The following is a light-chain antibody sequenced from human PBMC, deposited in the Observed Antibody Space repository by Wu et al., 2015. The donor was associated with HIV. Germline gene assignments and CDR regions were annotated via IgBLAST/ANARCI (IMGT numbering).Light chain of an antibody. CDR3: QQTYGSLPT. Sequence: DIKMTQSPSSLSASVGDRITITCRASQSISSYLNWYQHKPGQAPKLLIYGAFNLQSGVPSGFSGTASGTDFTLTIRSLQPDDFATYFCQQTYGSLPTFGGGTKVDI. CDR1: QSISSY. V-gene: IGKV1-39*01. J-gene: IGKJ4*01. CDR2: GAF.